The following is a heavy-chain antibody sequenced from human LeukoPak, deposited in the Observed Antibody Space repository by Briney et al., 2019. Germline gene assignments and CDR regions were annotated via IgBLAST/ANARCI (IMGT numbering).Heavy chain of an antibody. CDR3: ASSWGSSFDY. Sequence: PSETLSLTCAVSGGSFSGHYWNWIRQPPGKGLEWIGEINHGGSTNYNPSLKSRVTISVDTSKNQFSLKLSSVTAADTAVYYCASSWGSSFDYWGQGTLVTVSS. D-gene: IGHD3-16*01. CDR1: GGSFSGHY. V-gene: IGHV4-34*01. J-gene: IGHJ4*02. CDR2: INHGGST.